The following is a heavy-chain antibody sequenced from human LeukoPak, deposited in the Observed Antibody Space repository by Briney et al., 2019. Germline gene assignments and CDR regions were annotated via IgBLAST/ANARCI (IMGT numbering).Heavy chain of an antibody. CDR1: GGSVSSGSYY. J-gene: IGHJ6*02. CDR2: IYYSGST. Sequence: SETLSPTCTVSGGSVSSGSYYWSWIRQPPGKGLEWIGYIYYSGSTNYNPSLKSRVTISVDTSKNQFSLKLSSVTAADTAVYYCARDPYGEAPSYYYYGMDVWGQGTTVTVSS. D-gene: IGHD4-17*01. V-gene: IGHV4-61*01. CDR3: ARDPYGEAPSYYYYGMDV.